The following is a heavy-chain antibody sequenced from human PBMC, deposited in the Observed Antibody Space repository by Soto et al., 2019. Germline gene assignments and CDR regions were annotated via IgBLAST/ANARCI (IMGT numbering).Heavy chain of an antibody. V-gene: IGHV4-59*08. CDR1: GGSISSYY. CDR2: IYYSGST. Sequence: PSETLSLTCTVSGGSISSYYWSWIRQPPGKGLEWIGYIYYSGSTNYNPSLKSRVTISVDTSKNQFSLKLSSVAAADTAVYYCARGHYDFWSGYSALFDPWGQGTLVTVSS. CDR3: ARGHYDFWSGYSALFDP. D-gene: IGHD3-3*01. J-gene: IGHJ5*02.